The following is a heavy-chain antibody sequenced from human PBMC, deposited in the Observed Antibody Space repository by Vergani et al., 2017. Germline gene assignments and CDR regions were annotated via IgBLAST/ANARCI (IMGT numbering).Heavy chain of an antibody. D-gene: IGHD3-10*01. J-gene: IGHJ6*02. CDR1: GGSISSGDYY. V-gene: IGHV4-30-4*08. CDR2: ISYSGST. CDR3: ARFYGSGSNPPVSYGMDV. Sequence: QVQLQESGPGLVKPSQTLSLTCTVSGGSISSGDYYWSWIRQPPGKGLEWIGYISYSGSTNYNPSLKSRPHISVDTSKNQFSLNLSSVTATDTAVYYCARFYGSGSNPPVSYGMDVWGQGTTVTVSS.